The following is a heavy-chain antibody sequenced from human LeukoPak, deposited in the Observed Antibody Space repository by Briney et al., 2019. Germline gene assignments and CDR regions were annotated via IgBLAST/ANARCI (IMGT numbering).Heavy chain of an antibody. CDR2: IYYSGRT. D-gene: IGHD6-19*01. Sequence: SETLSLTCTVSGDSISDDYWSWIRQPPGKGLEWIGYIYYSGRTTYNPSLKSRVTISIDTSKSQFSLTLTSVTAADTAVYYCARASVAGTSPFDYWGQGTLVTVSS. CDR3: ARASVAGTSPFDY. CDR1: GDSISDDY. V-gene: IGHV4-59*01. J-gene: IGHJ4*02.